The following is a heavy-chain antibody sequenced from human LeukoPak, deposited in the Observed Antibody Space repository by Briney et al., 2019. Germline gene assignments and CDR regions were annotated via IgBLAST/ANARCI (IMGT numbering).Heavy chain of an antibody. CDR2: ISYDGSNK. J-gene: IGHJ4*02. CDR3: ARGGLQHYY. V-gene: IGHV3-30*03. CDR1: GFTFSSYG. Sequence: PGGSLRLSCAASGFTFSSYGMHWVRQAPGKGLEWVAVISYDGSNKYYADSVKGRFTISRDNAKNSLDLQMNSLRAEDTAVYYCARGGLQHYYWGQGTLVTVSS. D-gene: IGHD2-15*01.